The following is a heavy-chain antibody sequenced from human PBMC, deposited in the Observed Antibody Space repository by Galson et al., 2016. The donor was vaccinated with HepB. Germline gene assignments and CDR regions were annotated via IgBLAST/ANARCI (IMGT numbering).Heavy chain of an antibody. CDR1: GGSFSGHY. Sequence: SETLSLTCAVYGGSFSGHYWNWIRQSPGKGPEWIGEINHSGSTNYNPSLKSRVTISVDTSKNQFSLKLSSLTAADTAVYYCATCSGGSCYSSAFDIWGQGAMVTVSS. CDR2: INHSGST. V-gene: IGHV4-34*01. J-gene: IGHJ3*02. CDR3: ATCSGGSCYSSAFDI. D-gene: IGHD2-15*01.